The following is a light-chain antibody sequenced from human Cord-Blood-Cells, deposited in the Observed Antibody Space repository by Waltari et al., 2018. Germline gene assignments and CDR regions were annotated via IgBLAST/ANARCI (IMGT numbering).Light chain of an antibody. V-gene: IGKV3-15*01. CDR3: QQYNNWPPLASYT. J-gene: IGKJ2*01. CDR2: GAS. Sequence: EIVMTQSPATLSVSPGERATLSCRASQSVSSNLAWYQQKPGQAPRLLIYGASTRATGIPARFSGSGSGTEFTLTISSLQSEDFAVYYCQQYNNWPPLASYTFGQGTKLESK. CDR1: QSVSSN.